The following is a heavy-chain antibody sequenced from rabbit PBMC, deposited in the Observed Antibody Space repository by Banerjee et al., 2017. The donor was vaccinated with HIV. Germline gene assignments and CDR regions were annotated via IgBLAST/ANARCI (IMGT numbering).Heavy chain of an antibody. CDR3: ARAGGFENYFNL. CDR1: GFIFSDNYA. D-gene: IGHD1-1*01. J-gene: IGHJ4*01. V-gene: IGHV1S45*01. Sequence: QQQLEESGGDLVQPEGSLTLTCTASGFIFSDNYAMCWVRQAPGKGLEWIACIYGGSSGSTYYASWAKGRFTISKTSSTTVTLQMTSLTAADTATYFCARAGGFENYFNLWGPGTLVTVS. CDR2: IYGGSSGST.